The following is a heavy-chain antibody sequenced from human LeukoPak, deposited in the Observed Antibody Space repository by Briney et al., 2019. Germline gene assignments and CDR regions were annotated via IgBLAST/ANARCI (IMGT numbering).Heavy chain of an antibody. V-gene: IGHV3-30*03. CDR1: GFTFSSYG. CDR3: AREEHDYVWGSYRYYYYYGIDV. CDR2: LSFDGSNE. J-gene: IGHJ6*02. Sequence: GRSLRLSCAASGFTFSSYGMHWARQSPGRGLEWVSFLSFDGSNEFYADSLKGRFTISRDNSKDTLYLQMDSLRAEDTALYYCAREEHDYVWGSYRYYYYYGIDVWGQGTTVTVSS. D-gene: IGHD3-16*02.